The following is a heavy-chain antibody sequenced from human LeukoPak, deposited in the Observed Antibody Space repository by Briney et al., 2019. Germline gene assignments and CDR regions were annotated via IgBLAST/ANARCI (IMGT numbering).Heavy chain of an antibody. D-gene: IGHD4-17*01. V-gene: IGHV3-53*01. Sequence: GGSLRLSCAASGFTVSSNYMSWVRQAPGKGLEWVSVIYSGGNTYYADSVKGRFTISRDNSKNTLYLQMNSPRAEDTAVYYCARGSDYGDYGYFDLWGRGTLVTVSS. CDR2: IYSGGNT. J-gene: IGHJ2*01. CDR3: ARGSDYGDYGYFDL. CDR1: GFTVSSNY.